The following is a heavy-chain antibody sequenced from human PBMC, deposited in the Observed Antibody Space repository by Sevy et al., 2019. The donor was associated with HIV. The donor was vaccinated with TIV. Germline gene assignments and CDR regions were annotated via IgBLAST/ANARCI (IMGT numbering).Heavy chain of an antibody. CDR3: ARGRIAAADDTYYYYGMDV. J-gene: IGHJ6*02. CDR2: IIPIFGTA. D-gene: IGHD6-13*01. V-gene: IGHV1-69*13. CDR1: GGTFSSYA. Sequence: ASVKVSCKASGGTFSSYAISWVRQAPGQGLEWMGGIIPIFGTANYAQKFQGRVTITADESTSTAYMELSSLRSEDTAVYYCARGRIAAADDTYYYYGMDVWDQGTTVTVSS.